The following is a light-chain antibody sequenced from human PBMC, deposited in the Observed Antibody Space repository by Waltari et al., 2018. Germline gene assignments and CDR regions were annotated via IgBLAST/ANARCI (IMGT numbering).Light chain of an antibody. Sequence: DIVLTQSPAILSLSPGERASLSCRASQGVTNYLAWYQQEPGQAPTLLIYDTSNRATGMPGRFSGGGFGTDFTLTISRLEPEDFAVYYCQQRRDWPLTFGGGTKVEIK. CDR1: QGVTNY. CDR2: DTS. J-gene: IGKJ4*01. CDR3: QQRRDWPLT. V-gene: IGKV3-11*01.